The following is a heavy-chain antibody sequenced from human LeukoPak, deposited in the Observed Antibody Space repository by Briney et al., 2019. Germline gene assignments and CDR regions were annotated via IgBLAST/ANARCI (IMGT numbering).Heavy chain of an antibody. J-gene: IGHJ4*02. CDR2: IRQDGSEK. D-gene: IGHD2-15*01. Sequence: GGSLRLSCAASGFTFSSYWMSWVRQAPGKGLEWVANIRQDGSEKYYVDSVKGRFTISRDNAKNSLYLQMNSLRAEDTAVYFCARDANVGPEDCWGQGTLVTVSS. CDR3: ARDANVGPEDC. V-gene: IGHV3-7*01. CDR1: GFTFSSYW.